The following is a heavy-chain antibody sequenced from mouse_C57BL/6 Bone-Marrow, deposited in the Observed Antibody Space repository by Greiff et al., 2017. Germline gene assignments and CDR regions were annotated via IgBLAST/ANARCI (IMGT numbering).Heavy chain of an antibody. CDR2: IWTGGGT. CDR1: GFSLTSYA. CDR3: SRNDGDHRFAY. Sequence: QVQLQQSGPGLVAPSQSLSITCTVSGFSLTSYAISWVRQPPGKGLEWLGVIWTGGGTNYNSAHNSRLSISKDNSNSKVFLKMNSLLTDDPARYYCSRNDGDHRFAYWGRGTLVTVSA. J-gene: IGHJ3*01. V-gene: IGHV2-9-1*01. D-gene: IGHD2-13*01.